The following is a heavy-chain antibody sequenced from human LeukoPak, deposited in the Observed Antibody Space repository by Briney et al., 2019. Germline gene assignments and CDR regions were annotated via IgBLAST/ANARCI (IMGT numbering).Heavy chain of an antibody. Sequence: GGSLRLSCAVSGFTVGSNYMSWVRQAPGKGLEWVSTIYSGGSTYYADSVKGRFTISRDNSKNTLYLQMNSLRAEDTAVYYCAKDLHIYYYDSSGYPNPIDYWGQGTLVTVSS. V-gene: IGHV3-53*05. CDR1: GFTVGSNY. J-gene: IGHJ4*02. CDR3: AKDLHIYYYDSSGYPNPIDY. CDR2: IYSGGST. D-gene: IGHD3-22*01.